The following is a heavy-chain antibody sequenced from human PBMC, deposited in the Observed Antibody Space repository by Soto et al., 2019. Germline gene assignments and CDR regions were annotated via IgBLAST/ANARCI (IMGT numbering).Heavy chain of an antibody. CDR2: ISAYNGNT. CDR3: ARSSSGSYSSTSDP. CDR1: GYTFTSYG. D-gene: IGHD1-26*01. J-gene: IGHJ5*02. Sequence: VASVKVSCKASGYTFTSYGISWVRQAPGQGLEWMGWISAYNGNTNYAQKLQGRVTMTTDTSTSTAYMERRSLRSDDTAVYYCARSSSGSYSSTSDPWGQGTLVTVSS. V-gene: IGHV1-18*01.